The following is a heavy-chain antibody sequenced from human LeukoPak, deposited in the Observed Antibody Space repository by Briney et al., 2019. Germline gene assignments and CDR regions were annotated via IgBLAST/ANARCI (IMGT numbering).Heavy chain of an antibody. J-gene: IGHJ4*02. CDR3: STGPWGSSWFYTGQFDY. V-gene: IGHV1-69*06. Sequence: ASVKVSCKASGDSFTNYMISWVRQAPGQGLEWMGGIIPKFDTGNYAQNLQGRLTITVDRSTSTVYMELSSLRSEDTAMYYCSTGPWGSSWFYTGQFDYWGQGTLVTVSS. D-gene: IGHD6-13*01. CDR2: IIPKFDTG. CDR1: GDSFTNYM.